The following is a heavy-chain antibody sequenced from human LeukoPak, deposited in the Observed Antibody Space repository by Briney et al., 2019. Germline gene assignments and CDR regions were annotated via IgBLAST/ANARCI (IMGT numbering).Heavy chain of an antibody. J-gene: IGHJ4*02. CDR2: IRYDGSNK. CDR3: AKERNDYGDYDLDY. V-gene: IGHV3-30*02. D-gene: IGHD4-17*01. Sequence: GGSLRLSCAASGFTFSSYGMHWVRQAPDKGLERVAFIRYDGSNKYYADSVKGRFTISRDNSKNTLYLQMNSLRAEDTAVYYCAKERNDYGDYDLDYWGQGTLVTVSS. CDR1: GFTFSSYG.